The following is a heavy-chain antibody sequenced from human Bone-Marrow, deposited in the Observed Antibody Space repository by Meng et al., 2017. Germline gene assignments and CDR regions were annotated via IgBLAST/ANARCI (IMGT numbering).Heavy chain of an antibody. CDR1: GFTFSRFW. V-gene: IGHV3-7*01. J-gene: IGHJ6*02. CDR3: ARDRVVRGVSGPDYYYYNGMDV. D-gene: IGHD3-10*01. CDR2: INQDGREK. Sequence: GSLRLSCAASGFTFSRFWMSWVRQGPGKGLEWEANINQDGREKYYVDSVKGRFTISRDNAKNSLVLQMHSLRAEDTAVYYCARDRVVRGVSGPDYYYYNGMDVWGQGTPVTVSS.